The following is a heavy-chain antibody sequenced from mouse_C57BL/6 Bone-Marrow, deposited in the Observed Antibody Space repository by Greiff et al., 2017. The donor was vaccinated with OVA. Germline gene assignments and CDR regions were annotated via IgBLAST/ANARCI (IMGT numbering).Heavy chain of an antibody. J-gene: IGHJ4*01. CDR2: IDPEMGVT. Sequence: VQLQQSGAELVRPGASVTLSCTASGFTIKDDYMHWVKQSPEQGLGWIGWIDPEMGVTEYASKFQGKATIPADTSSNTAYLQLSSLTSEDTAVYYCTTPMDYWGQGTSVTVSS. CDR3: TTPMDY. V-gene: IGHV14-4*01. CDR1: GFTIKDDY.